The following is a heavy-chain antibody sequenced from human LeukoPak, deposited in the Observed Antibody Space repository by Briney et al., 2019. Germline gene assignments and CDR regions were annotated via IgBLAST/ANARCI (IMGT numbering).Heavy chain of an antibody. J-gene: IGHJ4*02. CDR1: GFTFRHYE. CDR3: ARVGLRLSRGGLDY. V-gene: IGHV3-48*03. CDR2: ISGSAATI. Sequence: PGGSLRLSCAASGFTFRHYEINWVRQAPGKGLEWVSYISGSAATIYYADSVKGRFTISRDNAKNSLYLQMNSLRAEDTAVYYCARVGLRLSRGGLDYWGQGTLVTVSS. D-gene: IGHD3-3*01.